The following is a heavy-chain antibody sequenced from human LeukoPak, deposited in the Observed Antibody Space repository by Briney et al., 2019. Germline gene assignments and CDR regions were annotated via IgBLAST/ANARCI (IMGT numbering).Heavy chain of an antibody. J-gene: IGHJ3*01. Sequence: SSETLSLTCTVSGGSISTSNYYWGWIRQPPGKGLEWIGNIFYSGSTYYSPSLKSRVTISLDTSRNQFSLKLNSVTAADTAVYYCARQVATKGEWAFDVWGQGTVVTVSS. CDR1: GGSISTSNYY. V-gene: IGHV4-39*07. CDR2: IFYSGST. D-gene: IGHD5-12*01. CDR3: ARQVATKGEWAFDV.